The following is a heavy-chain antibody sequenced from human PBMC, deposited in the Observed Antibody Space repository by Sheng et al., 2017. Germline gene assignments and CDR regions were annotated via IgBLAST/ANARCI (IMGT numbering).Heavy chain of an antibody. J-gene: IGHJ4*02. V-gene: IGHV3-48*03. CDR1: GFTFSSYE. Sequence: EVQLVESGGGLVQPGGSLRLSCAASGFTFSSYEMNWVRQAPGKGLEWVSYISSSGSTIYYADSVKGRFTISRDNAKNSLYLQMNSLRAEDTAVYYCARASTVTNNDYWGQGTLVTVSS. CDR2: ISSSGSTI. D-gene: IGHD4-17*01. CDR3: ARASTVTNNDY.